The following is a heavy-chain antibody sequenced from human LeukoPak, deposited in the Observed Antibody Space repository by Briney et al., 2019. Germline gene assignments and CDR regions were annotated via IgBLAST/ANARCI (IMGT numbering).Heavy chain of an antibody. CDR2: ISGSGGST. V-gene: IGHV3-23*01. D-gene: IGHD6-13*01. CDR3: AKGLSSSWTYYYYGMDV. J-gene: IGHJ6*02. Sequence: GGSLRLSCAASGFTFSSYAMSWVRQAPGKGLEWVSAISGSGGSTYYADSVKGRFTISRDNSKDTLYLQMNSLRAEDTAVYYCAKGLSSSWTYYYYGMDVWGQGTTVTVSS. CDR1: GFTFSSYA.